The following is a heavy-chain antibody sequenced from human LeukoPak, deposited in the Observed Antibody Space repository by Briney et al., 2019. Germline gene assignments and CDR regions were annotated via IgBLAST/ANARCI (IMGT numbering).Heavy chain of an antibody. J-gene: IGHJ4*02. CDR2: ISSSSSAV. CDR3: ARWPYSSSYYFDY. D-gene: IGHD6-6*01. Sequence: GGSLRLSCAASGFTFSTYNMNWVRQAPGKGLEWVSFISSSSSAVYYADSVKGRFTVSRDNAKKSLYLQMNSLRAEDTAVYYCARWPYSSSYYFDYWGQGTLVTVSS. CDR1: GFTFSTYN. V-gene: IGHV3-48*04.